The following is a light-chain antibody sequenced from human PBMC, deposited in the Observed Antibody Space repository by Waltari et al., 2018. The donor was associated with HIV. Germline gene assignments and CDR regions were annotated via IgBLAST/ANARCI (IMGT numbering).Light chain of an antibody. CDR3: QQYYSTPFT. CDR1: QSVLYSSNNKNY. V-gene: IGKV4-1*01. J-gene: IGKJ3*01. CDR2: WAS. Sequence: DIVMTQSPDSLAVSLGERATINCKSSQSVLYSSNNKNYLAWYQQKPGQPPKLLIYWASTRESGVPERFSGSGSGTDFSLTISSLQAEDVAVYYCQQYYSTPFTFGQGTKVDSK.